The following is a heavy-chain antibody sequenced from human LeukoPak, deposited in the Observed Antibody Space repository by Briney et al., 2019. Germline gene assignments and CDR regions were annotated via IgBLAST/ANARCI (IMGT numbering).Heavy chain of an antibody. J-gene: IGHJ5*02. D-gene: IGHD2-2*01. Sequence: PGGSLRLSRAASGFTFSSYGMHWVRQAPGKGLEWVAFIRYDGSNKYYADSVKGRFTISRDNSKNTLYLQMNSLRAEDTAVYYCAKDLVVVPAANVPRFDPWGQGTLVTVSS. CDR2: IRYDGSNK. V-gene: IGHV3-30*02. CDR1: GFTFSSYG. CDR3: AKDLVVVPAANVPRFDP.